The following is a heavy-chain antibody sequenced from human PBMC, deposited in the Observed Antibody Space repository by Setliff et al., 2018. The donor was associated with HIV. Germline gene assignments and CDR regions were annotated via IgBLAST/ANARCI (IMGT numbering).Heavy chain of an antibody. V-gene: IGHV1-69*13. CDR2: VVPTIHEA. CDR1: GVTFNYSF. J-gene: IGHJ1*01. CDR3: ARGADASGYFYREYFQH. D-gene: IGHD3-22*01. Sequence: GASVKVSCKASGVTFNYSFITWVRQAPGQGLEWMGGVVPTIHEATYAQKFQGRVTITADESATTVYMEMSGLTSEDTAIYHCARGADASGYFYREYFQHWGQGTLVTVSS.